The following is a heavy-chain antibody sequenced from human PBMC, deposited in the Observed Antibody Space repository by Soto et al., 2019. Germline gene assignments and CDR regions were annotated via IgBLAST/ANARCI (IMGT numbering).Heavy chain of an antibody. Sequence: QLQLQESGPGLVKPSETLSLTCTVSGGSISSSSYYWGWIRQPPGKGLGWIGSIYYSGSTYYNPYLQSRVTISVDTSKNQFSLELSSVTAADTAVYCCARRDIVATTQIDYWGQGTLVTVSS. D-gene: IGHD5-12*01. CDR1: GGSISSSSYY. CDR2: IYYSGST. CDR3: ARRDIVATTQIDY. J-gene: IGHJ4*02. V-gene: IGHV4-39*01.